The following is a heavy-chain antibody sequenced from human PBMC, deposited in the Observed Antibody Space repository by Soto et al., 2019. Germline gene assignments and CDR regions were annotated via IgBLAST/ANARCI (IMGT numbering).Heavy chain of an antibody. D-gene: IGHD1-20*01. V-gene: IGHV3-23*01. CDR3: ARGGGYKNHISGFDI. CDR2: ISGSGGST. J-gene: IGHJ3*02. Sequence: EKGLEWVSAISGSGGSTYYADSVKGRFTISRDNAKNSLYLQMNSLRAEDTAVFYCARGGGYKNHISGFDIWGQ.